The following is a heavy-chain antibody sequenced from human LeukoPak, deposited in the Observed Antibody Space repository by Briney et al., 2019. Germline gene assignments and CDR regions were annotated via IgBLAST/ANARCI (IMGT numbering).Heavy chain of an antibody. CDR2: IDYSGST. V-gene: IGHV4-39*07. Sequence: ASETLSLTCTVSGGSIIRSSYYWGWIRQPPGKGLEWIGNIDYSGSTKYNPSLKSRVTISVDTSKNQFSLKLSSVTAADTAVYYCASTSLLLWFGEQLDYWGQGTLVTVSS. CDR3: ASTSLLLWFGEQLDY. D-gene: IGHD3-10*01. J-gene: IGHJ4*02. CDR1: GGSIIRSSYY.